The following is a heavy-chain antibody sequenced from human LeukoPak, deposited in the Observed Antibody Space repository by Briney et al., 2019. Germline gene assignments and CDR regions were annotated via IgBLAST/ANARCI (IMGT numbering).Heavy chain of an antibody. CDR2: INHSGNT. D-gene: IGHD2-15*01. CDR3: VTEPGYCAGGRCYGGWFDP. Sequence: ASEILSLTCAVYGGSFSGYYWSWIRQAPGKGLEWIGEINHSGNTNYNPSLKSRVTISLDTSKNQFSLKLNSVTAADTAVYYCVTEPGYCAGGRCYGGWFDPWGQGTLVTVSS. J-gene: IGHJ5*02. V-gene: IGHV4-34*01. CDR1: GGSFSGYY.